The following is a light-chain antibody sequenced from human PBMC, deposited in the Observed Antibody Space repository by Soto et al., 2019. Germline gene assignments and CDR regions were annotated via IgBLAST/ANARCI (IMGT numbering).Light chain of an antibody. V-gene: IGLV2-14*01. CDR3: SSYSARSTFV. J-gene: IGLJ2*01. CDR2: EVS. CDR1: SSDVGASNY. Sequence: QSALTQPASVSGSPGQSITISCTGSSSDVGASNYVYWYQQHPGRAPKLIIFEVSDRPSGVSNRFSGSKSGNTASLTISGLQAVGEADYYFSSYSARSTFVFGGGTKLTVL.